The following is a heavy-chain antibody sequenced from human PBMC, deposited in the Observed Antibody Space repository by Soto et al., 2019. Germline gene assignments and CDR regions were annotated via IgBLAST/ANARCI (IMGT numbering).Heavy chain of an antibody. V-gene: IGHV3-30-3*01. CDR3: ARDRNSGYDWDYFDY. CDR2: ISYDGSNK. Sequence: QVQLVESGGGVVQPGRSLRLSCAASGFTFSSYAMHWFRQAPGKGLEWVAVISYDGSNKYYADSVKGRFTISRDNSKNTLQRQMNSLRAEDTAVYYCARDRNSGYDWDYFDYWGQGTLVTVSS. CDR1: GFTFSSYA. D-gene: IGHD5-12*01. J-gene: IGHJ4*02.